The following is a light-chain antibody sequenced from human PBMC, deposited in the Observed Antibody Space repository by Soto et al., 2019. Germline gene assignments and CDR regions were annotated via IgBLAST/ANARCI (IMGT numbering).Light chain of an antibody. CDR2: GTS. Sequence: EVVMTQSPATLSVSPGEGVTLSCRASQGVSSNLAWYQQKPGQAPRLVIYGTSNRATGTPDRFSGRGSGTDFTLTISRLEHEDFAVYYCQQYGSSPRMFGQGTKVDIK. CDR3: QQYGSSPRM. CDR1: QGVSSN. J-gene: IGKJ1*01. V-gene: IGKV3-20*01.